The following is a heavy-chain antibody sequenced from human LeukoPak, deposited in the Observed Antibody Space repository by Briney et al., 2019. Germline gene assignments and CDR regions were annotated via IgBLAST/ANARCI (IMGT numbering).Heavy chain of an antibody. J-gene: IGHJ4*02. CDR1: GYTFTSYY. D-gene: IGHD4-17*01. Sequence: ASVKVSCKASGYTFTSYYMHWVRQAPGQGLEWMGIINPSGGSTSYAQKFQGRVTMTRDTSTSTVYMELSSLRSEDTAVYYCARDKRMGGVTTALDYWGQGTLVTVSS. CDR2: INPSGGST. CDR3: ARDKRMGGVTTALDY. V-gene: IGHV1-46*01.